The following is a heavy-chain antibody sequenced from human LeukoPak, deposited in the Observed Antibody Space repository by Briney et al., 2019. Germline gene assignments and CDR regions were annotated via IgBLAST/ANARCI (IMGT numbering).Heavy chain of an antibody. CDR2: MNPNSGNT. CDR1: GYTFTSYD. Sequence: ASVKVSCKASGYTFTSYDINWVRQATGQGLEWMGWMNPNSGNTGYAQKFQGRVTMTRNTSISTAYMELSSLRSEDTAVYYCARVPTTYYYDSSGCYNHYWGQGTLVTVSS. CDR3: ARVPTTYYYDSSGCYNHY. V-gene: IGHV1-8*01. D-gene: IGHD3-22*01. J-gene: IGHJ4*02.